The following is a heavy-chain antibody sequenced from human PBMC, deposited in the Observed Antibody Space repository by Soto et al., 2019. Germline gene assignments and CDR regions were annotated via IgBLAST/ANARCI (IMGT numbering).Heavy chain of an antibody. CDR3: ARWAYYDFWSGSADYYYYGMDV. CDR2: ISAYNGNT. J-gene: IGHJ6*02. Sequence: ASVKVSCKVSGYTFTSYGISWVRQAPGQGLEWMGWISAYNGNTNYAQKLQGRVTMTTDTSTSTAYMELRSLRSDDTAVYYCARWAYYDFWSGSADYYYYGMDVWGQGTTVTVSS. CDR1: GYTFTSYG. V-gene: IGHV1-18*01. D-gene: IGHD3-3*01.